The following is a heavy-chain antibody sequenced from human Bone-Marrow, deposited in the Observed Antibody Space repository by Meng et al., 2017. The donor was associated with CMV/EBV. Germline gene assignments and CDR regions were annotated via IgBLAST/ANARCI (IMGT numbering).Heavy chain of an antibody. D-gene: IGHD7-27*01. CDR2: INTDGSFT. Sequence: EVQLVAPGGGLVQPGGSLRLSCADSGFTFSNYWMHWVRQVPGEGLVWVSRINTDGSFTSYADSVKGRFTISRDNAKNTLYLQMNSLRVDDSAVYYCGRDLTGERDQWGQGTLVTVSS. V-gene: IGHV3-74*03. J-gene: IGHJ4*02. CDR3: GRDLTGERDQ. CDR1: GFTFSNYW.